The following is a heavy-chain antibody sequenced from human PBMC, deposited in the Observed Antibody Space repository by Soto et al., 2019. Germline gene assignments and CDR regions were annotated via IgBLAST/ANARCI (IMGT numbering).Heavy chain of an antibody. CDR3: AKGLALMADH. J-gene: IGHJ4*02. D-gene: IGHD2-21*01. CDR1: GFSFNTYV. V-gene: IGHV3-30*18. Sequence: GGSLRLSCTDSGFSFNTYVMDWVRQAPGKGLEWVARILYDGSKEYYADPVKGRFTISRDNSKNTLYLQMDRLRVEDTAVYFCAKGLALMADHWGQGTPVTVSS. CDR2: ILYDGSKE.